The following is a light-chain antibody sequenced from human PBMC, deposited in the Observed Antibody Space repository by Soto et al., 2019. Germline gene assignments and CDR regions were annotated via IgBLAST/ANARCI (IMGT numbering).Light chain of an antibody. CDR2: WAS. CDR1: QSVLYSSNNKNF. CDR3: QQYYGTPYT. Sequence: DIVMTQSPDSLAVSLGERATINCRSSQSVLYSSNNKNFLAWYQQKPGQPPKLLIYWASTRDSGVPDRFSGSGSGTDFTLTISSLQAEDVAVYYCQQYYGTPYTFGQGTKLEIK. V-gene: IGKV4-1*01. J-gene: IGKJ2*01.